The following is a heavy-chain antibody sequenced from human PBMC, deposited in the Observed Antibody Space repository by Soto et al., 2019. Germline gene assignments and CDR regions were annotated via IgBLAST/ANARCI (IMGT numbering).Heavy chain of an antibody. D-gene: IGHD6-19*01. Sequence: TCAVSGGSISSSNWWSWVRQPPGKGLEWIGEIYHSGSTNYNPSLKSRVTISVDKSKNQFSLKLSSVTAADTAVYYCARDRSSGWYEDYYYYGMDVWGQGTTVTVSS. V-gene: IGHV4-4*02. CDR3: ARDRSSGWYEDYYYYGMDV. CDR1: GGSISSSNW. CDR2: IYHSGST. J-gene: IGHJ6*02.